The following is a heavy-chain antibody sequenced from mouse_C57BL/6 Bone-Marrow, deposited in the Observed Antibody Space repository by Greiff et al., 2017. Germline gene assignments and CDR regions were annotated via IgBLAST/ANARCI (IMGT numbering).Heavy chain of an antibody. CDR2: IYPGDGDT. Sequence: VQLQQSGAELVKPGASVKLSCTASGFNIKDYYMHWVKQRTGKGLEWIGRIYPGDGDTNYNGKFKGKATLTADKSSSTAYMQLSSLTSEDSAVYFCARDYYGSSAWFAYWGQGTLVTVSA. CDR1: GFNIKDYY. V-gene: IGHV1-82*01. CDR3: ARDYYGSSAWFAY. D-gene: IGHD1-1*01. J-gene: IGHJ3*01.